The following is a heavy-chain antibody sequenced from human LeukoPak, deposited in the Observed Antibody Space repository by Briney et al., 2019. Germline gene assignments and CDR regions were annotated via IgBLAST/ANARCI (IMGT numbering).Heavy chain of an antibody. Sequence: SETLSLTCTVSGGSISSGDYYWSWIRQPPGKGLEWIGYIYYSGSTYYNPSLKSRVTISVDTSKNQFSLKLSSVTAADTAVYYCARAFDWLTSYYYYGMDVWGQGTTVTVSS. CDR1: GGSISSGDYY. J-gene: IGHJ6*02. V-gene: IGHV4-30-4*01. CDR2: IYYSGST. D-gene: IGHD3-9*01. CDR3: ARAFDWLTSYYYYGMDV.